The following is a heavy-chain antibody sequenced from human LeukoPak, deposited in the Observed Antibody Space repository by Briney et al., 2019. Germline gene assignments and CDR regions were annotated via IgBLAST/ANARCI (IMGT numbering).Heavy chain of an antibody. Sequence: SETLSLTCTVSGGSISSSSYYWGWIRQPPGKGLEWIGSIYYSGSTYYNPSLKSRVTISVDTSKNQFSLKLSSVTAADTAVYYCARDDYRSSRFDPWGQGTLVTVSS. V-gene: IGHV4-39*07. J-gene: IGHJ5*02. CDR1: GGSISSSSYY. D-gene: IGHD4-11*01. CDR3: ARDDYRSSRFDP. CDR2: IYYSGST.